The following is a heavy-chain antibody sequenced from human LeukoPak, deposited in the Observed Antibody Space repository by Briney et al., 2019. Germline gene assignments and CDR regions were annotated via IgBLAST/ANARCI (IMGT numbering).Heavy chain of an antibody. Sequence: GESLKISCKGSGYSFPIYWIAWVRQMPGKGLEWMGIIYPDDSETRYSPSFQGQVTFSVDRSINTAYLQWSSLKASDTAIYYCARRPSSDWYGSSHFDYWGQGTLVTVSS. CDR1: GYSFPIYW. D-gene: IGHD6-19*01. CDR2: IYPDDSET. CDR3: ARRPSSDWYGSSHFDY. V-gene: IGHV5-51*01. J-gene: IGHJ4*02.